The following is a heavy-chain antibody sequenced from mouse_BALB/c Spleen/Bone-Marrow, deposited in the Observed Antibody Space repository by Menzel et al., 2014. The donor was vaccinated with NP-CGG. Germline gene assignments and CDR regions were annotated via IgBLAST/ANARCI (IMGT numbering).Heavy chain of an antibody. J-gene: IGHJ4*01. CDR1: GYTFTDYN. Sequence: VQLQQSGPELVKPGASVKISCKASGYTFTDYNMHWVKQSHGKSLEWIGYIYPYNGGTGYNQKFKSKATLTVDNSSSTAYMELRSLTSEDSAVYYCARLAGYYVAMDYWGQGTSVTVSS. CDR2: IYPYNGGT. CDR3: ARLAGYYVAMDY. V-gene: IGHV1S29*02. D-gene: IGHD2-3*01.